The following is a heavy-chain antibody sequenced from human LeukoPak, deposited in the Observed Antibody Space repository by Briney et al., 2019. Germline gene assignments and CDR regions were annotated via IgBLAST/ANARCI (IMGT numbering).Heavy chain of an antibody. CDR2: INHSGST. V-gene: IGHV4-34*01. CDR1: GGSFSGYY. D-gene: IGHD3-10*01. Sequence: SETLSLTCAVYGGSFSGYYWSWIRQPPGKGLEWIGEINHSGSTNYNPPLKSRVTISVDTSKNQFSLKLSSVTAADTAVYYCARVGLYYGSGTNWGQGTLVTVSS. CDR3: ARVGLYYGSGTN. J-gene: IGHJ4*02.